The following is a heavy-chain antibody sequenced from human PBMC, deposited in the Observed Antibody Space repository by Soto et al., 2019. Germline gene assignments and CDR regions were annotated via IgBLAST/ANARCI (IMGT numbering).Heavy chain of an antibody. CDR1: GYTFTSYG. J-gene: IGHJ5*02. V-gene: IGHV1-18*01. Sequence: ASVKVSCKASGYTFTSYGISWVRQAPGQGLEWMGWISAYNGNTNYAQKLQGRVTMTTDTSTSTAYMELRSLRSDDTAVYYCARDMRDCSGGSCYGWFDPWSQGTLVTV. D-gene: IGHD2-15*01. CDR3: ARDMRDCSGGSCYGWFDP. CDR2: ISAYNGNT.